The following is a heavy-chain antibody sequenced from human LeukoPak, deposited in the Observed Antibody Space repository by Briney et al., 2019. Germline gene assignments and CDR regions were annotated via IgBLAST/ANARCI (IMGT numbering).Heavy chain of an antibody. V-gene: IGHV3-23*01. CDR3: AKEWMRLSL. CDR1: GFSISGYA. J-gene: IGHJ4*02. Sequence: GGSLRLSCAASGFSISGYAMSWVRQAPGKGLEWVSGISGSGGSTDYADSVKGRFIISRDNSKNRLFLQMNSLRAEDTAVYYCAKEWMRLSLWGQGTLVTVSS. CDR2: ISGSGGST. D-gene: IGHD5-18*01.